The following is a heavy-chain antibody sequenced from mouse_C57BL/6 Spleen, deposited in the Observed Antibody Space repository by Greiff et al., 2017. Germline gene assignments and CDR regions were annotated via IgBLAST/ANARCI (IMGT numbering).Heavy chain of an antibody. V-gene: IGHV3-8*01. Sequence: VKLQESGPGLAKPSQTLSLTCSVTGSSITRDYWNWIRKFPGNKLEYMGYISYSGSTYYNPSLKSRISITRDTSKNQYYLQLNSVTTEDTATYYCARYGRSYAMDYWGQGTSVTVSS. CDR1: GSSITRDY. J-gene: IGHJ4*01. CDR2: ISYSGST. D-gene: IGHD1-1*01. CDR3: ARYGRSYAMDY.